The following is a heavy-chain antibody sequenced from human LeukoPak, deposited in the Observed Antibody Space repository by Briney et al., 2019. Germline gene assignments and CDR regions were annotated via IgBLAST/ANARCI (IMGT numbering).Heavy chain of an antibody. Sequence: SETLSLTCTVSGGSISSGGYYWSWIRQPPGKGLEWIGYIYHSGSTYYNPSLKSRVTISVDRSKNQFSLKLSSVTAADTAVYYCAREKVEMATGLGYWGQGTLVTVSS. CDR2: IYHSGST. CDR3: AREKVEMATGLGY. CDR1: GGSISSGGYY. V-gene: IGHV4-30-2*01. J-gene: IGHJ4*02. D-gene: IGHD5-24*01.